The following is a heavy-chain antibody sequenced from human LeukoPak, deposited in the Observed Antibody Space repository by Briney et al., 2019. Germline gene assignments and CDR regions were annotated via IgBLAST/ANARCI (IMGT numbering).Heavy chain of an antibody. V-gene: IGHV3-30*04. CDR1: GFTFSSYA. J-gene: IGHJ4*02. CDR2: ISYDGSNK. D-gene: IGHD6-19*01. CDR3: ASTGYSSGWPFDY. Sequence: PGRSLRLSCAASGFTFSSYAMHWVRQAPGQGLEWVAVISYDGSNKYYADSVKGRFTISRDNSKNTLYLQMNSLRAEDTAVYYCASTGYSSGWPFDYWGQGTLVTVSS.